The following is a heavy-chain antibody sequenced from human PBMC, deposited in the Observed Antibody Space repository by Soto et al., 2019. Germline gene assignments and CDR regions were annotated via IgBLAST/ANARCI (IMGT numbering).Heavy chain of an antibody. D-gene: IGHD3-3*01. Sequence: ASVKVSCKSSGYTFTSYAMHWVRQAPGQRLEWMGWINAGNGNTKYSQKFQGRVTITRDTSASTAYMELSSLRSEDTAVHYCAREEDSSYYDFWSGYYGRWFDPWGQGTLVTVSS. CDR2: INAGNGNT. V-gene: IGHV1-3*01. CDR3: AREEDSSYYDFWSGYYGRWFDP. CDR1: GYTFTSYA. J-gene: IGHJ5*02.